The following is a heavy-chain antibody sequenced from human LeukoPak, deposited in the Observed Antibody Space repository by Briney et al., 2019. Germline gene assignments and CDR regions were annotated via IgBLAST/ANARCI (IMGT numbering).Heavy chain of an antibody. CDR1: GGTFSSYA. CDR3: ARDRPEYCSSTSCHLGPYDY. Sequence: SVKVSCKASGGTFSSYAISWVRQAPGQGLEWMGGIIPIFGTANYAQKFQGRVTITADESTSTAYMELSSLRSEDTAVYYCARDRPEYCSSTSCHLGPYDYWGQGTLVTVSS. J-gene: IGHJ4*02. CDR2: IIPIFGTA. D-gene: IGHD2-2*01. V-gene: IGHV1-69*13.